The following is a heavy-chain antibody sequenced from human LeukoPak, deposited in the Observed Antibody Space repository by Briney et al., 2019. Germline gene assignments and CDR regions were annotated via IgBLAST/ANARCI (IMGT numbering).Heavy chain of an antibody. CDR2: ISWNSGSI. CDR1: GFTFDDYA. CDR3: AKVEKLGGSYYAFDI. D-gene: IGHD1-26*01. V-gene: IGHV3-9*01. J-gene: IGHJ3*02. Sequence: GGSLRLSCAASGFTFDDYAMHWVRQAPGKGLEWVSGISWNSGSIGYADSVKGRFTISRDNAKNSLYLQMNSLRAEDTALYYCAKVEKLGGSYYAFDIWGQGTMVTVSS.